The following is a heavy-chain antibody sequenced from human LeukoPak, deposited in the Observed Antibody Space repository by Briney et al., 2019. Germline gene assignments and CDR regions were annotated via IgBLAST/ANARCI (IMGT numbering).Heavy chain of an antibody. CDR1: GFTFSSYW. J-gene: IGHJ4*02. D-gene: IGHD4-17*01. Sequence: GGSLRLSCAASGFTFSSYWMSWVRQAPGKGLEWVANIKQDGSEKYYVDSVKGRFTISRDNAKNSLYLQMNSLRAEDTAVYYCAKDMNTVTTTFDYWGQGTLVTVSS. CDR3: AKDMNTVTTTFDY. CDR2: IKQDGSEK. V-gene: IGHV3-7*01.